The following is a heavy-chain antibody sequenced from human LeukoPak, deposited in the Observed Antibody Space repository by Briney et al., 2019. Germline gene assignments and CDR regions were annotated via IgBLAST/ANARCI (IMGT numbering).Heavy chain of an antibody. CDR1: GGSVSSYY. D-gene: IGHD2-21*02. Sequence: SETLSLTCTVSGGSVSSYYWRWIRQPPGKGLEWVGYIYTCGSTYYNPSLKSRVTISVDTSKNQFSLRLSSVTAADTALYYCVKTDHYYYCMDVWGKGTTVTVSS. CDR2: IYTCGST. V-gene: IGHV4-4*08. CDR3: VKTDHYYYCMDV. J-gene: IGHJ6*03.